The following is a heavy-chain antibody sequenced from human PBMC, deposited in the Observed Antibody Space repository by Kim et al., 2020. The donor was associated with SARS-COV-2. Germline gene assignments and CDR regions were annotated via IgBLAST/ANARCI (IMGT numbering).Heavy chain of an antibody. J-gene: IGHJ5*02. CDR3: ARRVRGVIWNWFDP. V-gene: IGHV4-34*01. D-gene: IGHD3-10*01. CDR2: INHSGST. CDR1: GGSFSGYY. Sequence: SETLSLTCAVYGGSFSGYYWSWIRQPPGKGLEWIGEINHSGSTNYNPSLKSRVTISVDTSKNQFSLKLSSVTAADTAVYYCARRVRGVIWNWFDPWGQGTLVTVSS.